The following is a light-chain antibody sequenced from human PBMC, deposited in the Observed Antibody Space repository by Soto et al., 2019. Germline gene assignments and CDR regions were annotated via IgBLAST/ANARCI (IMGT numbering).Light chain of an antibody. V-gene: IGKV3-20*01. CDR1: QSVSSSY. Sequence: EIVLTQSPGTLSLSPGERATLSCRASQSVSSSYLAWYQQKGGQAPRLLIYGPSRRATGIPDRFSGSGSGTDFTLTISRLEPEDFAVYYCQQYGSSYTFGQGTKLEIK. CDR3: QQYGSSYT. CDR2: GPS. J-gene: IGKJ2*01.